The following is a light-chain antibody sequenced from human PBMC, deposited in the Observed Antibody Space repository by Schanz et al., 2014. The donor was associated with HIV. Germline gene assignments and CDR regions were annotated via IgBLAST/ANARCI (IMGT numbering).Light chain of an antibody. CDR1: QSISNW. CDR3: QQYDNFPYT. Sequence: DIQMTQSPSTLSASVGDGVTITCRASQSISNWLAWYQQKPGKAPKLLIYKASTLESGVPSRFVGSGSGTEFTLTITGLQPDDSATYYCQQYDNFPYTFGQGTKLEI. J-gene: IGKJ2*01. V-gene: IGKV1-5*03. CDR2: KAS.